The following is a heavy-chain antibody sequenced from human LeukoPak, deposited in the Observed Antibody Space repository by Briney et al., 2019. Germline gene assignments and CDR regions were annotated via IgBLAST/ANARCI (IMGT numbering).Heavy chain of an antibody. CDR1: GFTFSSYW. CDR2: ISSSSSYI. V-gene: IGHV3-21*01. Sequence: GGSLRLSCAASGFTFSSYWMSWVRQAPGKGLEWVSSISSSSSYIYYADSVKGRFTISRDNAKNSLYLQMNSLRAEDTAVYYCARDMAPGAVAGIAHSLWGQGTLVTVSS. J-gene: IGHJ4*02. D-gene: IGHD6-19*01. CDR3: ARDMAPGAVAGIAHSL.